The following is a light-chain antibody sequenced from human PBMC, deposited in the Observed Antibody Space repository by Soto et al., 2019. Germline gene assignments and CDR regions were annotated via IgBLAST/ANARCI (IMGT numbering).Light chain of an antibody. J-gene: IGKJ1*01. Sequence: EIVMAQFPETLAVSVGERATIKCRSSQSLLHSSDNRNYLAWYQQKPGNAPKLLIYGASTLQSGVPSRFSASGSGTDFFLTISGLQSEDVGTYFCQTYDKAPWTFGPGTKVDIK. V-gene: IGKV4-1*01. CDR2: GAS. CDR1: QSLLHSSDNRNY. CDR3: QTYDKAPWT.